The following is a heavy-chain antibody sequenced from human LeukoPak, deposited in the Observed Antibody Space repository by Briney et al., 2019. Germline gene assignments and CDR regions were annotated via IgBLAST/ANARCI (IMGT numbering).Heavy chain of an antibody. V-gene: IGHV3-30*18. CDR1: GFTFSSYG. Sequence: GRSLRLSCAASGFTFSSYGMHWVRQAPGKGLEWVAVISYDGSNKYYADSVKGRFTISRDNSKNTLYLQMNSLRAEDTAVYYCAKERYGSGSEGVFYWGQGTLVTVSS. CDR2: ISYDGSNK. D-gene: IGHD3-10*01. CDR3: AKERYGSGSEGVFY. J-gene: IGHJ4*02.